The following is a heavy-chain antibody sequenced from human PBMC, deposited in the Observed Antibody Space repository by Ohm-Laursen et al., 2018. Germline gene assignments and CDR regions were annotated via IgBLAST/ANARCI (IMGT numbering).Heavy chain of an antibody. CDR1: GGTFSSYA. CDR2: IIPIFGTA. V-gene: IGHV1-69*01. J-gene: IGHJ5*02. D-gene: IGHD6-19*01. CDR3: ASQSSGWYGWFDP. Sequence: SSVKVSCKASGGTFSSYAISWVRQAPGQGLEWMGGIIPIFGTANYAQKFQGRVTITADESTSTAYMELSSLRSEDTAVYYCASQSSGWYGWFDPWGQGTLVTVSS.